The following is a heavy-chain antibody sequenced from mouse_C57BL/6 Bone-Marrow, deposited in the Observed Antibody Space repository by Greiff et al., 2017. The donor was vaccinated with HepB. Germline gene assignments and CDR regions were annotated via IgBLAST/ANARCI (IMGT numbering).Heavy chain of an antibody. CDR1: GFTFSDYY. CDR3: ARDSYYDYEDYAMDY. Sequence: DVKLVESEGGLVQPGSSMKLSCTASGFTFSDYYMAWVRQVPEKGLEWVANINYDGSSTYYLDSLKSRFIISRDNAKNILYLQMSSLKSEDTATYYCARDSYYDYEDYAMDYWGQGTSVTVSS. D-gene: IGHD2-4*01. CDR2: INYDGSST. J-gene: IGHJ4*01. V-gene: IGHV5-16*01.